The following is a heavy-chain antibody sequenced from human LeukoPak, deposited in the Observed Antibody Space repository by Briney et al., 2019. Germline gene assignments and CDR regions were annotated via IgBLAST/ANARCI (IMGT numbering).Heavy chain of an antibody. Sequence: SETLSLTCTVSGGSISSSSYYWGWIRQPPGKGLEWIGSIYYSGNTYYNPSLKSRVTISVDTSKNQFSLKLSSVTAADTAVYYCARDRHPYYDSSGYYDYWGQGTLVTVSS. V-gene: IGHV4-39*07. J-gene: IGHJ4*02. CDR3: ARDRHPYYDSSGYYDY. CDR1: GGSISSSSYY. D-gene: IGHD3-22*01. CDR2: IYYSGNT.